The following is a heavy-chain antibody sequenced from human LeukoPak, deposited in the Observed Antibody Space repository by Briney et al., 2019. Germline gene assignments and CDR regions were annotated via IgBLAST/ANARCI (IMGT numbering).Heavy chain of an antibody. CDR2: ISSGSSSI. CDR3: AREAGILPNTQQWPTSVDQ. J-gene: IGHJ4*02. D-gene: IGHD5-18*01. CDR1: GFTFSSYE. Sequence: GGSLRLSCAASGFTFSSYEMNWVRQAPGKGLEWVSYISSGSSSIFYADSVKGRFTISRDNAKNSLYLQMNSLRAEDTALYYCAREAGILPNTQQWPTSVDQWGQGTLVTVSS. V-gene: IGHV3-48*03.